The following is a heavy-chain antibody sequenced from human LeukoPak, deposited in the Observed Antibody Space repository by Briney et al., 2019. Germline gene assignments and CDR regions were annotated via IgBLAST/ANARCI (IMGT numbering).Heavy chain of an antibody. CDR3: AVRYYDSSGPPSESAGCWFDP. V-gene: IGHV4-34*08. CDR1: GGTFSSYY. CDR2: INHSGST. Sequence: AETLSLTCAAYGGTFSSYYRSWIRQPPGKGLEWIGEINHSGSTNYNASLKSRVTISVDTSKNKFSLKLSSVTAADTAVYYGAVRYYDSSGPPSESAGCWFDPWGQGTLVTVSS. J-gene: IGHJ5*02. D-gene: IGHD3-22*01.